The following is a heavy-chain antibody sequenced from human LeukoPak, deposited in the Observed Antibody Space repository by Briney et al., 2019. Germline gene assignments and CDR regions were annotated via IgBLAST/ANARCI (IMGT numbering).Heavy chain of an antibody. J-gene: IGHJ4*02. CDR3: AKFRGSEKTVIDC. D-gene: IGHD3-16*01. Sequence: GGSLRLSCAASGFTFSSYAMSWVRQAPGKGREGVSTISGGGGRTLYADSVKGRFTISRDNSKNTVDVQLNSLRAEDTAVYYCAKFRGSEKTVIDCWGQGTLVTVSS. CDR1: GFTFSSYA. CDR2: ISGGGGRT. V-gene: IGHV3-23*01.